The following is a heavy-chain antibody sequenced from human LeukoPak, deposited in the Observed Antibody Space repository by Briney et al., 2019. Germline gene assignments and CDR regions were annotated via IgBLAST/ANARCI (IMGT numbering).Heavy chain of an antibody. J-gene: IGHJ4*02. CDR2: IYSGGST. D-gene: IGHD6-6*01. Sequence: GGSLRLSCAASGFTVSSNYISWVRQAPGKGLQWVSVIYSGGSTFYAASVKGRFTISRHDSKNTGYLQMNSLRTEDTAVYCCAKSRASLGPSSLDYWGQGALVTVSS. CDR3: AKSRASLGPSSLDY. CDR1: GFTVSSNY. V-gene: IGHV3-53*04.